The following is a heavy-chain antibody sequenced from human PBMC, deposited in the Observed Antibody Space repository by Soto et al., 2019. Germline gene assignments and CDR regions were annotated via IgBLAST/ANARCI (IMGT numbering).Heavy chain of an antibody. D-gene: IGHD3-3*01. CDR3: ARVNRRVLEWLLRFDY. CDR1: GYTFTSYG. V-gene: IGHV1-18*01. J-gene: IGHJ4*02. Sequence: QVQLVQSGAEVKKPGASVKVSCKASGYTFTSYGISWVRQAPGQGLEWRGWISAYNGNTNYAQKHQGRVTMTTDTSTITAYMELRSLRSDDTAVYYCARVNRRVLEWLLRFDYWGQGTLVTVSS. CDR2: ISAYNGNT.